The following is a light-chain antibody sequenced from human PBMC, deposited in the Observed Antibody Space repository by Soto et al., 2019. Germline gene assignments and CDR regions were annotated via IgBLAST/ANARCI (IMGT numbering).Light chain of an antibody. V-gene: IGKV1-5*03. CDR3: QQYDAYPWT. Sequence: DIQMTQSPSTLSASVGDRVTITCRASQSVGSWLAWYQQKPGKAPKHLIYKASILESGVPSRFSGSGSGTEFTLTISSLQPDDFATYYCQQYDAYPWTFGQGTKLDFK. J-gene: IGKJ2*02. CDR2: KAS. CDR1: QSVGSW.